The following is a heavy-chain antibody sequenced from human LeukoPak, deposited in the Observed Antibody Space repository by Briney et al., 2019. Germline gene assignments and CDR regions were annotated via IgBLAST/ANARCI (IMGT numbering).Heavy chain of an antibody. CDR1: AGSISSYY. D-gene: IGHD3-22*01. CDR3: SRVGYYYESSVYYLDAFDI. V-gene: IGHV4-59*01. J-gene: IGHJ3*02. CDR2: IHYRGST. Sequence: SESLSLTCIVAAGSISSYYWSWIRQPAGRVLEWIGYIHYRGSTNYNPSFKSRVPISVDTSKNQFSLKLTAVTPADTAVYYLSRVGYYYESSVYYLDAFDIWGKGTMVTVSS.